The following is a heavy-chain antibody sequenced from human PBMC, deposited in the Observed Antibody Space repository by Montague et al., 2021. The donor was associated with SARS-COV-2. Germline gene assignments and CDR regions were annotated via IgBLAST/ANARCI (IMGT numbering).Heavy chain of an antibody. D-gene: IGHD6-13*01. CDR1: GFTVSSNY. V-gene: IGHV3-53*01. CDR2: ICSGGST. Sequence: SLRLSCAASGFTVSSNYMSWVRQAPGKGLEWVSVICSGGSTYYAXXVKGRFTISRDNSKNTLYLQMNSLRAEDTAVYYCARGGHSSSWHYYYGMDVWGQGTTVTVSS. J-gene: IGHJ6*02. CDR3: ARGGHSSSWHYYYGMDV.